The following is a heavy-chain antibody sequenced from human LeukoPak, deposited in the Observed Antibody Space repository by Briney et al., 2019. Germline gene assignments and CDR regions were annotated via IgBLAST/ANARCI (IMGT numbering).Heavy chain of an antibody. Sequence: SETLSLTCTVSGDSINDYYWTWIRQPPGKRLEWIGYIYYSGTTTYNPSLRSRVTISLDTSKNQFSLKLRSVTAADTAVYYCARRFCSSAGCHRTFNYFDPWGQGTLVSVSS. CDR3: ARRFCSSAGCHRTFNYFDP. J-gene: IGHJ5*02. V-gene: IGHV4-59*01. D-gene: IGHD2-2*01. CDR1: GDSINDYY. CDR2: IYYSGTT.